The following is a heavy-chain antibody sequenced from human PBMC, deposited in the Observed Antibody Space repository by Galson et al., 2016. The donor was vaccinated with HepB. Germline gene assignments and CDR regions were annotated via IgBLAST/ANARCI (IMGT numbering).Heavy chain of an antibody. V-gene: IGHV3-53*01. CDR3: ARDKRERWLQSQTLYGMDV. Sequence: SLRLSCAASGFTVSSEYMTWVRQAPGKGLEWVSVIYRGGDKYYAGSVNGLFTISRDNAKNTVYLQMNSLGDEDTAVYYCARDKRERWLQSQTLYGMDVWGQGTSVIVSS. D-gene: IGHD5-24*01. CDR2: IYRGGDK. J-gene: IGHJ6*02. CDR1: GFTVSSEY.